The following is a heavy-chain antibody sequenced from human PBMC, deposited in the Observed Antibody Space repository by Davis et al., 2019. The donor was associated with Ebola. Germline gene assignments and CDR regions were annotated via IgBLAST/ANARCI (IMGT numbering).Heavy chain of an antibody. J-gene: IGHJ3*02. D-gene: IGHD3-22*01. Sequence: ASVKVSCKASGYTFAGHYMHWARQAPGQGLEWMGIINPSGGSTSYAQKFQGRVTMTRDTSTSTVYMELSSLRSEDTAVYYCARDVGYDSSGYLGACDIWGQGTMVTVSS. CDR3: ARDVGYDSSGYLGACDI. CDR2: INPSGGST. CDR1: GYTFAGHY. V-gene: IGHV1-46*01.